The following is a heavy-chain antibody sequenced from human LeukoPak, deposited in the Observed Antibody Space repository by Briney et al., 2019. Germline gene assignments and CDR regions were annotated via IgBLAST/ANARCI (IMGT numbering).Heavy chain of an antibody. CDR2: ISGSGGST. Sequence: GGSLRLSCAASGFTFRRHWMSWVRQAPGKGLEWVSAISGSGGSTYYADSVKGRFTISRDNSKNTLYLQMNSLRAEDTAVYYCAKDRLSSNYPQMGYWGQGTLVTVSS. D-gene: IGHD4-11*01. CDR1: GFTFRRHW. CDR3: AKDRLSSNYPQMGY. J-gene: IGHJ4*02. V-gene: IGHV3-23*01.